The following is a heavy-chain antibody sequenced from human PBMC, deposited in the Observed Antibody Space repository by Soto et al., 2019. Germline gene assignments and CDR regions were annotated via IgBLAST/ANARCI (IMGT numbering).Heavy chain of an antibody. CDR2: IYHSGST. CDR1: GGSISSSNW. CDR3: ARMGTSRNDYSNYGYYYYYGMDV. J-gene: IGHJ6*02. Sequence: PSETLSLTCAVSGGSISSSNWWSWVRQPPGKGLEWIGEIYHSGSTNYNPSLKSRVTISVDKSKNQFSLKLSSVTAADTAVYYCARMGTSRNDYSNYGYYYYYGMDVWGQGTTVTVSS. V-gene: IGHV4-4*02. D-gene: IGHD4-4*01.